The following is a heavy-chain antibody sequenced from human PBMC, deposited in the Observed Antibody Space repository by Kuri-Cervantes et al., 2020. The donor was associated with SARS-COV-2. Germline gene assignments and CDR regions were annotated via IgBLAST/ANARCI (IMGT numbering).Heavy chain of an antibody. CDR2: ISSSSSYI. D-gene: IGHD3-3*01. V-gene: IGHV3-21*04. CDR1: GFTFSSYS. Sequence: GESLKISCAASGFTFSSYSMNWVRQAPGKGLEWVSSISSSSSYIYYADSVKGRFTISRDNSKNTLYLQMNSLRAEDTAVYFCAKTEEGQGFWSGDYYYYHYGMDVWGQGTAVTVSS. J-gene: IGHJ6*02. CDR3: AKTEEGQGFWSGDYYYYHYGMDV.